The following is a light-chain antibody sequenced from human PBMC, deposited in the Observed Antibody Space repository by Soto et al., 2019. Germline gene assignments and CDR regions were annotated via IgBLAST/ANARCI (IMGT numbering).Light chain of an antibody. CDR2: ETS. J-gene: IGLJ1*01. CDR3: FSFTSTNTHV. CDR1: SSDFGSYKF. V-gene: IGLV2-23*01. Sequence: QSVLTQPASVSGSPGQSVTISCTGTSSDFGSYKFVSWYQHHPGKVPKVIIYETSKRPSGVSDRFSGSKSGNTASLTISGLQADDEADYYCFSFTSTNTHVFGSGTKLTVL.